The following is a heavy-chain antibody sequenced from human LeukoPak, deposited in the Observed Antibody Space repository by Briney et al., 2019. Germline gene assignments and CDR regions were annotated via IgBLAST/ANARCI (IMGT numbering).Heavy chain of an antibody. V-gene: IGHV3-23*01. Sequence: PGGSLRLSCAASGFTFSSYAMSWVRQAPGKGLEWVSAISGSGGSTYYADSVKGRFTISRDSSKNTLYLQMNSLRAEDTAVYYCAKEPNYDFWSGPRYFDYWGQGTLVTVSS. J-gene: IGHJ4*02. CDR3: AKEPNYDFWSGPRYFDY. CDR1: GFTFSSYA. CDR2: ISGSGGST. D-gene: IGHD3-3*01.